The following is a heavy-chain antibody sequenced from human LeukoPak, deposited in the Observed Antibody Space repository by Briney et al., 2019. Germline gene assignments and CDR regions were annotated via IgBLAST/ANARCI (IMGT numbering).Heavy chain of an antibody. J-gene: IGHJ5*02. CDR2: IYPGDSDT. D-gene: IGHD3-10*01. Sequence: GESLKISCKGSGYSFTSYWIGWVRQMPGKGLEWMGIIYPGDSDTRYSPPFQGQVTISADKSISTAYLQWSSLKASDTAMYYCARGTPAMVRGVATNWFDPWGQGTLVTVSS. V-gene: IGHV5-51*01. CDR3: ARGTPAMVRGVATNWFDP. CDR1: GYSFTSYW.